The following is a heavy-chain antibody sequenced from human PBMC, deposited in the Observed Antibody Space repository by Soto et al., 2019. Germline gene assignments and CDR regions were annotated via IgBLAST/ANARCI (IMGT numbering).Heavy chain of an antibody. Sequence: VPLVQTGAEVKKPRDSVQVSCTASGYTFTSYGITWVRPAPGHALEWLGWISAYNGNTIYAQQLQGRVTMTTDTSTSTAYMELSILRSDDTAVYSCARDCSSTSCYLGYWGQGTLVTVSA. J-gene: IGHJ4*02. CDR1: GYTFTSYG. CDR2: ISAYNGNT. V-gene: IGHV1-18*04. D-gene: IGHD2-2*01. CDR3: ARDCSSTSCYLGY.